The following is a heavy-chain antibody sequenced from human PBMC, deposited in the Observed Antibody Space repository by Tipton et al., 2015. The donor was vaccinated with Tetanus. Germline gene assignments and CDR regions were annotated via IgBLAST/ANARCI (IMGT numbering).Heavy chain of an antibody. D-gene: IGHD2-2*01. CDR2: VNYVGST. Sequence: TLSLTCAVHGGSLSDYFWSWMRQSPGKGLEWIGEVNYVGSTNYNPSLKSRVTMSVDASKKQLSFKLSSVTAADTAVYYCAASVVRWFDPWGQGTLVTVSS. J-gene: IGHJ5*02. V-gene: IGHV4-34*01. CDR1: GGSLSDYF. CDR3: AASVVRWFDP.